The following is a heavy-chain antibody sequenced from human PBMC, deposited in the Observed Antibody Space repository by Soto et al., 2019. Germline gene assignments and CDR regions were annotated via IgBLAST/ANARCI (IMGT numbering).Heavy chain of an antibody. CDR1: GCTFSSYA. D-gene: IGHD2-2*01. V-gene: IGHV1-69*13. J-gene: IGHJ6*02. CDR3: ARQAHEPAALYHSYGMEV. CDR2: IIPIFGTA. Sequence: GASVKVSCKASGCTFSSYAISWVRQAPGQGLEWMGGIIPIFGTANYAQKFQGRVTITADESTSTAYMELSSLRSEDTAVYYCARQAHEPAALYHSYGMEVWGQGTTVNVSS.